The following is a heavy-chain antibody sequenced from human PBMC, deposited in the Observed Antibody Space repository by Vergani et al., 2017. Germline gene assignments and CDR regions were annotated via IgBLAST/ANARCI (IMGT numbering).Heavy chain of an antibody. CDR2: ISYDGSNK. CDR1: GFTFSSYG. V-gene: IGHV3-30*18. CDR3: AKEGSSGYYSY. Sequence: QVQLVESGGGVVQPGRSLRLSCAASGFTFSSYGMHWVRQAPGKGLEWVAVISYDGSNKYYADSVKGRFTISRDNSKNTLYLQMNSLRAEDTAVYYCAKEGSSGYYSYWGQGTLVTVSS. D-gene: IGHD3-3*01. J-gene: IGHJ4*02.